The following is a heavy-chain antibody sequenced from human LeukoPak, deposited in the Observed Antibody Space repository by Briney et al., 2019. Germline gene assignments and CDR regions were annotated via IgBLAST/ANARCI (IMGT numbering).Heavy chain of an antibody. V-gene: IGHV3-21*01. Sequence: PGGSLRLSCAASGFTFSSYSMNWVRQAPGKGLEWVSSISSSSSYIYYADSVKGRFTIPRDNAKNSLYLQMNSLRAEDTAVYYCARDRTLGYCSSTSCSNFDYWGQGTLVTVSS. CDR2: ISSSSSYI. CDR1: GFTFSSYS. J-gene: IGHJ4*02. CDR3: ARDRTLGYCSSTSCSNFDY. D-gene: IGHD2-2*01.